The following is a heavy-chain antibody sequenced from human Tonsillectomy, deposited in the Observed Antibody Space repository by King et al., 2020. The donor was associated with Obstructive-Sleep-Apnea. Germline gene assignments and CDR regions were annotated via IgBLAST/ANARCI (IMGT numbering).Heavy chain of an antibody. D-gene: IGHD4-17*01. CDR3: AATSYGDYNWFDP. Sequence: VQLQQWGAGLLKPSETLSLTCAVYGGSFSGYYWSWIRQPPGKGLEWIGEINHSGSTNYNPSLKSRVTISGDTSKNQFSLKLSSVTAADTAVYYCAATSYGDYNWFDPWGQGTLVTVSS. J-gene: IGHJ5*02. CDR1: GGSFSGYY. CDR2: INHSGST. V-gene: IGHV4-34*01.